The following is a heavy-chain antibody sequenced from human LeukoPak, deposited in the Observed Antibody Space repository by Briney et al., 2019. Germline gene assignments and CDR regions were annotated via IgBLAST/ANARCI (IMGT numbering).Heavy chain of an antibody. D-gene: IGHD3-22*01. Sequence: PGGSLRLSCAASGFTVSSNYMSWVRQAPGKGLEWVSVIYSGGSTYYADSVKGRFTISRDNSKNTLCLQMNSLRAEDTAVYYCARVSYDSSGYYSHFDYWGQGTLVTVSS. CDR3: ARVSYDSSGYYSHFDY. V-gene: IGHV3-53*01. CDR1: GFTVSSNY. CDR2: IYSGGST. J-gene: IGHJ4*02.